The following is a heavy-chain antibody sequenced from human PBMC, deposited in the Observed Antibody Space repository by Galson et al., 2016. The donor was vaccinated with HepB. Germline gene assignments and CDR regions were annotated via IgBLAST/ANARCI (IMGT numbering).Heavy chain of an antibody. D-gene: IGHD4-17*01. Sequence: SLRLSCAASGFTFSSYDMHWVRQATGKGLEWVSGIGTAGDTYYPGSVKGRFTISREDAKNPLYLQMNSLRAGATAVYYCATSVYGDYRFDDWYFDLWGRGTLVTVSS. CDR3: ATSVYGDYRFDDWYFDL. CDR2: IGTAGDT. CDR1: GFTFSSYD. J-gene: IGHJ2*01. V-gene: IGHV3-13*04.